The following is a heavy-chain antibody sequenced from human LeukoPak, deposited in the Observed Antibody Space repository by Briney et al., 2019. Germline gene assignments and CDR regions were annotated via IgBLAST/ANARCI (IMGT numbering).Heavy chain of an antibody. D-gene: IGHD3-16*01. V-gene: IGHV1-8*01. J-gene: IGHJ6*03. Sequence: ASVKVSCKASGYTFTSYDINWVRQATGQGLEWMGWMNPNSGNTGYAQKFQGRVTMTRNTSISTAYMELSSLRSEDTAVYYCARREGYGYYYYMDVWGKGTTVTVSS. CDR3: ARREGYGYYYYMDV. CDR2: MNPNSGNT. CDR1: GYTFTSYD.